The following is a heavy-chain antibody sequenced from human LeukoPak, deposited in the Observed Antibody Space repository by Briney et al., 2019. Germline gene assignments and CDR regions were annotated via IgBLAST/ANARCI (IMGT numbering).Heavy chain of an antibody. V-gene: IGHV4-39*01. CDR1: GGSISSYY. D-gene: IGHD3-22*01. CDR3: ARSVYYYDSSGYQLGVDY. J-gene: IGHJ4*02. CDR2: IYYSGST. Sequence: SETLSLTCTVSGGSISSYYWGWIRQPPGKGLEWIGSIYYSGSTYYNPSLKSRVTISVDTSKNQFSLKLSSVTAADTAVYYCARSVYYYDSSGYQLGVDYWGQGTLVTVSS.